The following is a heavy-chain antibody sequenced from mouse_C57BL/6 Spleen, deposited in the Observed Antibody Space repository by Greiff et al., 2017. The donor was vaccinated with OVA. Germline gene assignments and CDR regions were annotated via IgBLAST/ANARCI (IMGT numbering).Heavy chain of an antibody. CDR2: IDPSDSYT. D-gene: IGHD1-1*01. Sequence: LQQPGAELVRPGTSVKLSCKASGYTFTSYWMHWVKQRPGQGLEWIGVIDPSDSYTNYNQKFKGKATLTVDTSSSTAYMQLSSLTSEDSAVYYCARDYGSSYLDYWGQGTTRTVSS. CDR1: GYTFTSYW. J-gene: IGHJ2*01. CDR3: ARDYGSSYLDY. V-gene: IGHV1-59*01.